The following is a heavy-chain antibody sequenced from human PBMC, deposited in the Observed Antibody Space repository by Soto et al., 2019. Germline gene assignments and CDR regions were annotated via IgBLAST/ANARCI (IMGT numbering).Heavy chain of an antibody. CDR2: ISAYNGNT. CDR3: ARFFGNYSSSSDIGMHF. Sequence: ASVKPTCKAPVYTFTSYGISWVRQAPGQGLEWMGWISAYNGNTNYAQKLQGRVTMTTDTSTSTAYMELRSLRSDDTAVYYCARFFGNYSSSSDIGMHFLRHAPTVTV. J-gene: IGHJ6*02. D-gene: IGHD3-22*01. CDR1: VYTFTSYG. V-gene: IGHV1-18*01.